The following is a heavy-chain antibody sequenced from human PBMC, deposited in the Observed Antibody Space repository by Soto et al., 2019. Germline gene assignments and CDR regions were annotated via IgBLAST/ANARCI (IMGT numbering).Heavy chain of an antibody. CDR2: ISGSDGGA. D-gene: IGHD5-18*01. CDR1: ELSSSNHA. CDR3: ASGGLHGYTNGGLSYFHS. V-gene: IGHV3-23*01. J-gene: IGHJ4*02. Sequence: EVHLLESGGGLVQPGGSLRLSCAASELSSSNHAMTWVRQAPGKGLEWVSGISGSDGGAYYADSVTGRFTISRDNSRSTLYLQMNSLRVEDTAVYYCASGGLHGYTNGGLSYFHSWGQGTLVTVSS.